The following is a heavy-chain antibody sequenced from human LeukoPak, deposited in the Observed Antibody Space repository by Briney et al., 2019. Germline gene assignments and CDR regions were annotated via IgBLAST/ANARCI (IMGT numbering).Heavy chain of an antibody. V-gene: IGHV1-8*01. CDR3: GRGYAMDV. CDR1: GYTATNFD. CDR2: MTLNSGRT. J-gene: IGHJ6*02. Sequence: ASVKVSCEVFGYTATNFDTNWVRQATGQGFEWMGWMTLNSGRTGYRREFQGRVTMTTDTSTNTAYMELSSPRSDDTAVYYCGRGYAMDVWGQGTTVIVSS.